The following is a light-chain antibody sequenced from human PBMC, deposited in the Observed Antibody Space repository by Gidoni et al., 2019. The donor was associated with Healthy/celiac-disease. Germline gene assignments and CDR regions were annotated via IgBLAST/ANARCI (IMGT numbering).Light chain of an antibody. CDR1: QGISSA. CDR2: DAS. V-gene: IGKV1-13*02. Sequence: AIPLTHSPSSLSASVGDRVPITCRASQGISSALAWYEQKPGKAPKLLIYDASSLESGVPSRFSGSGSGTDFTLTISSLQPEDFATYYCQQFNSYPSTFGGGTKVEIK. CDR3: QQFNSYPST. J-gene: IGKJ4*01.